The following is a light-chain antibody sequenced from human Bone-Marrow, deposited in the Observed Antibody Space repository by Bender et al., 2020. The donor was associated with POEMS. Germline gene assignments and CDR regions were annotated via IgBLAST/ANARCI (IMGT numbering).Light chain of an antibody. J-gene: IGLJ2*01. CDR1: TNDVGAYNY. Sequence: QSALTQPPSMSGYPGQSVTLSCTGTTNDVGAYNYVSWYQQRPGRTPRLNIYDVTRPPAGVPDRFFGTKATITASQTITGRQADEEGEYLGCSFAGTNGLLFGGEARLTVL. V-gene: IGLV2-11*01. CDR2: DVT. CDR3: CSFAGTNGLL.